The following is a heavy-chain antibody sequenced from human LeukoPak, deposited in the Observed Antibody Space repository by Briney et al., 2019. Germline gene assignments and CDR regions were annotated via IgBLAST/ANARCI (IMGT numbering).Heavy chain of an antibody. Sequence: GGSLRLSCAASGFTFSSYSMNWVRQAPGKGLEWVSSISSSSSYIYYADSVKGRFTISRDNAKNSLYLQMNGLRAEDTAVYYCAREQEVDDSSGYYAYYYYYGMDVWGQGTTVTVSS. J-gene: IGHJ6*02. D-gene: IGHD3-22*01. V-gene: IGHV3-21*01. CDR3: AREQEVDDSSGYYAYYYYYGMDV. CDR1: GFTFSSYS. CDR2: ISSSSSYI.